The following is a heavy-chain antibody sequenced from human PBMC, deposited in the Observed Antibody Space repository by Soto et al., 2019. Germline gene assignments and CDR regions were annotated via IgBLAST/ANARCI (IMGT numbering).Heavy chain of an antibody. CDR2: FYWNDDK. J-gene: IGHJ6*02. CDR1: GFSLSTSGVG. V-gene: IGHV2-5*01. CDR3: AHSAPKGLYYGMDV. Sequence: QITLKESGPTLVKPIQTLTLTCTFSGFSLSTSGVGVGWIRQPPGKALEWLALFYWNDDKRYSPSLKSRLTITKDTSKNQVVLTMTNMDPVDTATYYCAHSAPKGLYYGMDVWGQGTTVTVSS.